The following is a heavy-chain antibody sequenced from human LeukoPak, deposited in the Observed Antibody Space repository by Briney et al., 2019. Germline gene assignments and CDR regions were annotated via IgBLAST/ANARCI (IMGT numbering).Heavy chain of an antibody. D-gene: IGHD2-8*01. J-gene: IGHJ5*02. CDR1: GGSISSYY. CDR3: ARENVLMVTYNWFDP. Sequence: RTSETLSLTCTVSGGSISSYYWSWIRQLPGKGLEWIGYIYYTGSTNYNPSLKSRVTISVATSKNQFSLKLSSVTAADTAVYYCARENVLMVTYNWFDPWGQGTLVTVSS. CDR2: IYYTGST. V-gene: IGHV4-59*12.